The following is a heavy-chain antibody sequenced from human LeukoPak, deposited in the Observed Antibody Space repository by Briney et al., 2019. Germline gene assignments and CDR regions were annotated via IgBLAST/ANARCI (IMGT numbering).Heavy chain of an antibody. V-gene: IGHV3-74*01. J-gene: IGHJ4*02. Sequence: GGSLRLSCAASGFTFSSYWMHWVRQAPGKGLVWVSRINSDGSSTSYADSVKGRFTISRVNAKNTLYLQMNSLRAEDTAVYYCARIAVAGTWTDYWGQGTLVTVSS. CDR2: INSDGSST. CDR3: ARIAVAGTWTDY. CDR1: GFTFSSYW. D-gene: IGHD6-19*01.